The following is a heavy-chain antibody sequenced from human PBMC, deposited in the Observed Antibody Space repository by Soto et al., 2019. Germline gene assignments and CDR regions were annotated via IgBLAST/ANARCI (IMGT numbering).Heavy chain of an antibody. CDR3: ARDEMTTVTLDY. D-gene: IGHD4-17*01. V-gene: IGHV4-30-4*01. CDR1: GGSISSGDYY. J-gene: IGHJ4*02. CDR2: IYYSGST. Sequence: SETLSLTCTVSGGSISSGDYYWSWIRQPPGKGLEWIGYIYYSGSTYYNPSLKSRVTISVDTSKNQFSLKLSSVTAADTAVYYCARDEMTTVTLDYWGQGTLVTVSS.